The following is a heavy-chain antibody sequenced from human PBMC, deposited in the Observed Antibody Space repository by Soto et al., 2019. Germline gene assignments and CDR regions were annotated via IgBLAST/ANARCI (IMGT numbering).Heavy chain of an antibody. CDR2: INPSGGST. D-gene: IGHD2-2*01. V-gene: IGHV1-46*01. CDR1: GYTFTSYY. Sequence: SVKVTCEASGYTFTSYYMHWVRQAPGQGLEWMGIINPSGGSTSYAQKFQGRVTMTRDTSTSTVYMELSSLRSEDTAVYYCARVFRKYCSSTSCYGGFWFDPWGQGTLVTVSS. CDR3: ARVFRKYCSSTSCYGGFWFDP. J-gene: IGHJ5*02.